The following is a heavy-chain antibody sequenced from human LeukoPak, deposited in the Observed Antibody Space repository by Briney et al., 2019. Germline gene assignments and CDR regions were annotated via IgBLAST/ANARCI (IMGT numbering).Heavy chain of an antibody. J-gene: IGHJ2*01. CDR2: IYYSGST. V-gene: IGHV4-59*01. Sequence: SETLSLTCTVSGGSISSYYWSWIRQPPGKGLEWIGYIYYSGSTNYNPSLKSRVTISVDTSKNQFSLKLSSVTAADTAVYYCARGGFGSGSYRPSGGFDLWGRGTLVTVSS. CDR1: GGSISSYY. D-gene: IGHD1-26*01. CDR3: ARGGFGSGSYRPSGGFDL.